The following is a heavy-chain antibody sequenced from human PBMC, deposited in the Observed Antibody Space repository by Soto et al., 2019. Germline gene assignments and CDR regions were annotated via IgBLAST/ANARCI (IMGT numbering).Heavy chain of an antibody. J-gene: IGHJ4*02. CDR2: MNPNRGNT. CDR1: GYTLTSSD. CDR3: ATGGVGANFLAY. D-gene: IGHD1-26*01. V-gene: IGHV1-8*01. Sequence: QGQLVQSGAEVKKPGASVQVACKASGYTLTSSDINWVRQATGQGLEWMGWMNPNRGNTGYAQKFQGRVTMTRNTSISTSSMELSSVRSADAAAYYCATGGVGANFLAYWSKVPLFTFSS.